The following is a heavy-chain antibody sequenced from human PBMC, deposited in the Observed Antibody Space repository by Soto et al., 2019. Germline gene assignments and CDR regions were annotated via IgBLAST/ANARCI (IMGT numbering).Heavy chain of an antibody. CDR1: GYTFTGYY. Sequence: ASVKVSCKASGYTFTGYYMHWVRQAPGQGLEWMGWINPNSGGTNYAQKFQGRVTMTRDTSISTAYMELSRLRSDDTAVYYCARDLPGYSYGLGYWGQGTLVTVLL. D-gene: IGHD5-18*01. J-gene: IGHJ4*02. V-gene: IGHV1-2*02. CDR3: ARDLPGYSYGLGY. CDR2: INPNSGGT.